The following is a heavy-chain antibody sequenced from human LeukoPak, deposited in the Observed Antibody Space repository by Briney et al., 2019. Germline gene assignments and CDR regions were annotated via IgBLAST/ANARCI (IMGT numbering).Heavy chain of an antibody. D-gene: IGHD6-19*01. J-gene: IGHJ4*02. CDR3: ARVTRYSSGWYPFDY. V-gene: IGHV4-59*01. CDR2: IYYSGST. Sequence: SETLSLTCTVSGGSISSYYWSWIRQPPGKGLEWIGYIYYSGSTNHNPSLKSRVTISVDTSKNQFSLKLSSVTAADTAVYYCARVTRYSSGWYPFDYWGQGTLVTVSS. CDR1: GGSISSYY.